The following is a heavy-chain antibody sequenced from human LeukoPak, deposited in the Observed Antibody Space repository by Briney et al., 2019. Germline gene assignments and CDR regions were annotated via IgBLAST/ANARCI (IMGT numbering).Heavy chain of an antibody. CDR3: ARELGYGSGSYDYYYYGMDV. CDR1: GYTLTELS. Sequence: GASVKVSCKVSGYTLTELSMHWVRQAPGKGLEWMGGFDPEDGETIYAQKFQGRVTITADESTSTAYMELSSLRSEDTAVYYCARELGYGSGSYDYYYYGMDVWGKGTTVTVSS. J-gene: IGHJ6*04. V-gene: IGHV1-24*01. CDR2: FDPEDGET. D-gene: IGHD3-10*01.